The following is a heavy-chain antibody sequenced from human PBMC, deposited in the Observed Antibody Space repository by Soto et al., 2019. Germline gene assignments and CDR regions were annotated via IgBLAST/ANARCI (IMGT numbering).Heavy chain of an antibody. D-gene: IGHD3-10*01. Sequence: HPGGSLRLSCEASGFTFSNFGMNWVRQAPGKGLEWVARVWYDGSSKYYVDSVKGRFTISRDNSKETVYLQMNSLRAEDTGVYYCAKDGIGGSGSLNFDYWGQGTLVTVSS. CDR1: GFTFSNFG. J-gene: IGHJ4*02. CDR3: AKDGIGGSGSLNFDY. V-gene: IGHV3-33*06. CDR2: VWYDGSSK.